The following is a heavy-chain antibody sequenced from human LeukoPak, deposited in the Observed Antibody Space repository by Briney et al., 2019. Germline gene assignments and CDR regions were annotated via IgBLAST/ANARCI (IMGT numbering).Heavy chain of an antibody. D-gene: IGHD2-15*01. CDR2: ISGGSSYI. CDR3: ARGEDCSGGSCYSAHYYYGMDV. CDR1: GFTFSNYN. J-gene: IGHJ6*02. Sequence: GGSLRLSCAASGFTFSNYNMNWVRQAPGKGLEWVSSISGGSSYIYYADSVKGRFTISRDNAKNSLYLQMNSLRAEDTAVYYCARGEDCSGGSCYSAHYYYGMDVWGQGTTVTVSS. V-gene: IGHV3-21*01.